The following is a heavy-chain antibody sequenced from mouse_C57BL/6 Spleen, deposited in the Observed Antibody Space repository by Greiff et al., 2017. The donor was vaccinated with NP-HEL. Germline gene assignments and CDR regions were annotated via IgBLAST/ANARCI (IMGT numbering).Heavy chain of an antibody. CDR3: ASLTGRDYYAMDY. V-gene: IGHV2-9-1*01. J-gene: IGHJ4*01. D-gene: IGHD4-1*01. Sequence: VKLVESGPGLVAPSQSLSITCTVSGFSLTSYAISWVRQPPGKGLEWLGVIWTGGGTNYNSALKSRLSISKDNSKSQVFLKMNSLQTDDTARYYCASLTGRDYYAMDYWGQGTSVTVSS. CDR1: GFSLTSYA. CDR2: IWTGGGT.